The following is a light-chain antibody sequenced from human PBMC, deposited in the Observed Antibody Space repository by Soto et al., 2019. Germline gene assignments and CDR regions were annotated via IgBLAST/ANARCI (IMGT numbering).Light chain of an antibody. CDR1: QSVRSN. J-gene: IGKJ1*01. V-gene: IGKV3-15*01. CDR3: HQYNNWPT. CDR2: DAT. Sequence: IVMTQFPATLSVFPGERATLSCRASQSVRSNLDWYQQKPGQAPRLLIYDATTRATGIPARFNGSGSGTEFTLSISSLQSEDIAVYYCHQYNNWPTFGQGTKVDIK.